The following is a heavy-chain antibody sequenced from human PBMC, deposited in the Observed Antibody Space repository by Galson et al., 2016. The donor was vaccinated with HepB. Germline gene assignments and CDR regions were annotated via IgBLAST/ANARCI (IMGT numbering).Heavy chain of an antibody. Sequence: SLRLSCAASGFTFSGYWMHWVRQVPGKGLVWVSRIKRDGTAATYADSVRGRFTISRDNAKNTLYLQMNNLRVDDTALYYCASCLVSGTKYWGQGTLVTVSS. CDR2: IKRDGTAA. CDR1: GFTFSGYW. V-gene: IGHV3-74*01. J-gene: IGHJ4*02. CDR3: ASCLVSGTKY. D-gene: IGHD2-8*01.